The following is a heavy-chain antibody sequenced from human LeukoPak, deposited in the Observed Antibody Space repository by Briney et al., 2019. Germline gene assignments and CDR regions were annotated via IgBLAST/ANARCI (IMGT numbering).Heavy chain of an antibody. V-gene: IGHV1-3*01. Sequence: ASVKVSCKASGYTFTSCAMHWVRQAPGQRLEWMGWINAGNGNTKYSQKFQGRVTITRDTSASTAYMELSSLRSEDTAVYYCARDRGGYYGSGSYYNGGPSDYWGQGTLVTVSS. CDR1: GYTFTSCA. D-gene: IGHD3-10*01. CDR2: INAGNGNT. CDR3: ARDRGGYYGSGSYYNGGPSDY. J-gene: IGHJ4*02.